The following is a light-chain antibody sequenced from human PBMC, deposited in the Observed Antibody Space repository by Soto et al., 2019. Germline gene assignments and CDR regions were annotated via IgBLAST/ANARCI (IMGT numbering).Light chain of an antibody. CDR2: EVT. Sequence: QSVLTQPTSASGSPGQSVTISCTGTSSDVGGYDYVSWYQQHPGKAPKLMIYEVTKRPSGVPDRFSGSKSGDTASLTVSGLQAEDEADYYCFSYAGSDNYVFGTGTKLTVL. CDR3: FSYAGSDNYV. CDR1: SSDVGGYDY. V-gene: IGLV2-8*01. J-gene: IGLJ1*01.